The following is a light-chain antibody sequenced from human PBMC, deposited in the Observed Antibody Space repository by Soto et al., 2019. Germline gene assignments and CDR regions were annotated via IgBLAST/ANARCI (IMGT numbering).Light chain of an antibody. CDR2: EVS. CDR1: SSDVGGYNY. V-gene: IGLV2-14*01. J-gene: IGLJ1*01. CDR3: SSYTSSSTNV. Sequence: QSALTQPASVSGSPGQSITISCTGTSSDVGGYNYVSWYQQHPGKAPKLMIHEVSNRPSGVSNRFSGSKSGNTASLTISGLQAEDEADYFCSSYTSSSTNVFGTGTKLTV.